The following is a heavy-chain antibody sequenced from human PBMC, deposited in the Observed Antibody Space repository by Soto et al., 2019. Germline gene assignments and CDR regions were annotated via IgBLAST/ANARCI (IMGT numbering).Heavy chain of an antibody. CDR3: ERDYSNYWYFDL. J-gene: IGHJ2*01. Sequence: PGGSLRLSCAASGFTFSSYSMNWVRQAPGKGLEWVSSISSSSSYIYYADSVKGRFTISRDNAKNSLYLQMNSLRAEDTAVYYCERDYSNYWYFDLCGRGTLVTVSS. V-gene: IGHV3-21*01. CDR2: ISSSSSYI. D-gene: IGHD4-4*01. CDR1: GFTFSSYS.